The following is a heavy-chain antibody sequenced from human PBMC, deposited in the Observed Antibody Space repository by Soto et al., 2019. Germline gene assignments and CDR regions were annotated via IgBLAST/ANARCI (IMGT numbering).Heavy chain of an antibody. CDR3: ARDGLDSSGYYYFDY. CDR2: IGSGGTFI. Sequence: PGGSLRLSCAASGFTFSSYEMNWVRQVPGKGLEWVSNIGSGGTFIYYADSVKGRFTISRDNAKNSLYLQMNSLRAEDTAVYYCARDGLDSSGYYYFDYWGQGTLVTVSS. V-gene: IGHV3-48*03. CDR1: GFTFSSYE. D-gene: IGHD3-22*01. J-gene: IGHJ4*02.